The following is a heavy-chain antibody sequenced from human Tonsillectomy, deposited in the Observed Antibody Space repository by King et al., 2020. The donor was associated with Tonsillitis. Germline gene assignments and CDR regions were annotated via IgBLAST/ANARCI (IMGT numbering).Heavy chain of an antibody. J-gene: IGHJ4*02. CDR2: ISKDGTNK. D-gene: IGHD4-23*01. CDR1: GFTFSSYT. V-gene: IGHV3-30-3*01. CDR3: ARAPPTVGLDY. Sequence: VQLVESGGGVVQPGRSLRLSCEGSGFTFSSYTMHWVRQAPGKWLEWGSVISKDGTNKYYAESVKGRLTKSRDNSKKTLYLEINSVRGDETAVYYCARAPPTVGLDYWGQGALVTVSS.